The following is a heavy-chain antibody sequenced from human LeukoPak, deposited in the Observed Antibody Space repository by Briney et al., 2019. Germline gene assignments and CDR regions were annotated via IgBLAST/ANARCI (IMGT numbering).Heavy chain of an antibody. CDR3: AKDYSNYSMGY. CDR1: GYTFTDYY. V-gene: IGHV1-69-2*01. D-gene: IGHD4-11*01. Sequence: ASVKVSCKVSGYTFTDYYMHWVQQAPGKGLEWMGLVDPEDGETIYAEKFQGRVTITADTSTDTAYMGLSSLRSEDTAVYYCAKDYSNYSMGYWGQGTLVTVSS. J-gene: IGHJ4*02. CDR2: VDPEDGET.